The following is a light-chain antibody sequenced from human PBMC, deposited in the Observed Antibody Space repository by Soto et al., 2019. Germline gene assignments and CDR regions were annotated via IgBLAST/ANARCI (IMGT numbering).Light chain of an antibody. Sequence: QSALTQAASVSGSPGQSITISCTGTSSDVGGYNYVSWYQQHPGKAPKLIIYDVSDRPSGVSNRFSGSKSGNTASLTISGLQAEDEADYYCSSYTRMNTWVFGGGTKVTVL. CDR3: SSYTRMNTWV. V-gene: IGLV2-14*01. CDR1: SSDVGGYNY. CDR2: DVS. J-gene: IGLJ3*02.